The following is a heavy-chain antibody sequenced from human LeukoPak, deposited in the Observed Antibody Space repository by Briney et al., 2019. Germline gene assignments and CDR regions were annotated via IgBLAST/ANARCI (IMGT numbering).Heavy chain of an antibody. D-gene: IGHD3-16*01. CDR2: IYHSGST. CDR1: GYSISSGYY. V-gene: IGHV4-38-2*01. J-gene: IGHJ4*02. CDR3: AQQSLRSPDY. Sequence: SETLSLTCAVSGYSISSGYYWGWIRQPPGKGLEWIGNIYHSGSTYYNPSLKSRVTISVDTSKNQFSLKLSSVTAADTAVYYCAQQSLRSPDYWGQGTLVTISS.